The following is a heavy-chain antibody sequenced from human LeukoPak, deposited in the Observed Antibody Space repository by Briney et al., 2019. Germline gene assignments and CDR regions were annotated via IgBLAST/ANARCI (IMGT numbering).Heavy chain of an antibody. CDR2: ISASGLST. V-gene: IGHV3-23*01. D-gene: IGHD1-20*01. J-gene: IGHJ4*02. CDR3: AKETSITGAGDF. CDR1: GFTFSNYA. Sequence: PGGSLTLSCVASGFTFSNYAMSWVRQAPGKGLEYVSPISASGLSTYYTDSVRGRFTNSRDNSKNTLYLQMHSLRAEDTAVYYCAKETSITGAGDFWGQGALVTVSS.